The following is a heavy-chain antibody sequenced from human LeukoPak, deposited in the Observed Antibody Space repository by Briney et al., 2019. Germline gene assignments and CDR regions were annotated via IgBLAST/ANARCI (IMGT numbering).Heavy chain of an antibody. CDR1: GFTFNSYH. V-gene: IGHV3-21*01. D-gene: IGHD1-26*01. Sequence: GGSLRLSCAASGFTFNSYHMNWVRQAPGKGLEWVSSISSSSSYIYYADSVKGRFTISRDNAENSLYLQMNSLRAEDTAVYYCARDNRGVGATLDYWGQGTLVTVSS. CDR3: ARDNRGVGATLDY. J-gene: IGHJ4*02. CDR2: ISSSSSYI.